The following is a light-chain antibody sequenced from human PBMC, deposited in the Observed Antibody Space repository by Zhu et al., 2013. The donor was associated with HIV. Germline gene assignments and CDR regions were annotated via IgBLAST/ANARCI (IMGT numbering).Light chain of an antibody. CDR3: QQYANWPLFS. J-gene: IGKJ3*01. V-gene: IGKV3-15*01. Sequence: EIVMTQSPAALSVSPGETATLSCRASLPISDKLAWFQQKPGQAPRLLIFGASRRVTDIPTRFSGSGSGTEFTLTIRSLRSEDFAIYYCQQYANWPLFSFGPGT. CDR1: LPISDK. CDR2: GAS.